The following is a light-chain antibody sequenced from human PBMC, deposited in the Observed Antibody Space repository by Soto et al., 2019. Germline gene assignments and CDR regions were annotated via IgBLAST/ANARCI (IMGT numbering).Light chain of an antibody. CDR3: QQSFTSPLT. CDR1: QGISTL. Sequence: DIQMTQSPSSLSASVGDRVTITCRASQGISTLLAWYQQKPGKVPKLLIYGASTLQSGVPSRFSGSGSGTDFTLTISSLQPEDFATYYCQQSFTSPLTFGGGTKVEIK. V-gene: IGKV1-27*01. J-gene: IGKJ4*01. CDR2: GAS.